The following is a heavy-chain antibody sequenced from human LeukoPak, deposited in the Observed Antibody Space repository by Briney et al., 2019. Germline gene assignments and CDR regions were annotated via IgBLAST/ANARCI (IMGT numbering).Heavy chain of an antibody. CDR2: IYYSGST. Sequence: PLETLSLTCTVSGGSISSYYWSWIRQPPGKGLEWIGYIYYSGSTNYNPSLKSRVTISVDTSKNQFSLKLSSVTAADTAVYYCARGYYYDTSGGFDPWGQGTLVTVSS. J-gene: IGHJ5*02. CDR3: ARGYYYDTSGGFDP. V-gene: IGHV4-59*01. D-gene: IGHD3-22*01. CDR1: GGSISSYY.